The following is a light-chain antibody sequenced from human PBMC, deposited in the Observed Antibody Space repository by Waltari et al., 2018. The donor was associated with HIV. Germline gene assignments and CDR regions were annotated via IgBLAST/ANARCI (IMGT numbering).Light chain of an antibody. CDR3: QQFYSSPPT. CDR1: QSVLSSSNKQNY. CDR2: WAS. V-gene: IGKV4-1*01. Sequence: DTLMTQSPDSLAVSLGERATISCKSSQSVLSSSNKQNYITWSQQKPGQPPKLIMYWASARESGVPDPFSGSGSGTDFTLTISSLQAEDVAVYYWQQFYSSPPTFGGGTRVEIK. J-gene: IGKJ4*01.